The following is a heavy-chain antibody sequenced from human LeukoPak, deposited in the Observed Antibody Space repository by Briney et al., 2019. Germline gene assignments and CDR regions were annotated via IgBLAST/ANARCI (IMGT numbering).Heavy chain of an antibody. V-gene: IGHV3-9*01. D-gene: IGHD6-13*01. CDR3: AKDQTGYSSSWDY. Sequence: PGGSLRLSCAASGFTFDDYAMHWVRQAPGKGLEWVSGISWNSGSIDYADSVKGRFTISRDNAKNSLYLQMNSLRAEDTAVYYCAKDQTGYSSSWDYWGQGTLVTVSS. J-gene: IGHJ4*02. CDR1: GFTFDDYA. CDR2: ISWNSGSI.